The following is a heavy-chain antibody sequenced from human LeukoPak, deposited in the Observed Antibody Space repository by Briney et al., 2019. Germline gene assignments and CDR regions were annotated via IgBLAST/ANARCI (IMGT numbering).Heavy chain of an antibody. Sequence: SQTLSLTCAISGDSVSSNNAAWNWMRQSPSIGLEWLGRTYYRSRWYNDYAVSVKSRVIISPDTSKNQFSLQLNSVTPEDTALYFCARDYASSKRGFYFYMDVWGKGTTVTVSS. J-gene: IGHJ6*03. D-gene: IGHD3-10*01. CDR1: GDSVSSNNAA. V-gene: IGHV6-1*01. CDR3: ARDYASSKRGFYFYMDV. CDR2: TYYRSRWYN.